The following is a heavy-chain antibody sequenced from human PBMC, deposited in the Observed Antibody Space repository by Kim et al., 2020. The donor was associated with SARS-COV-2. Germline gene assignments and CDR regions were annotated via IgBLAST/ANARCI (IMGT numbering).Heavy chain of an antibody. D-gene: IGHD3-22*01. V-gene: IGHV4-59*01. CDR2: VFDSGST. CDR3: ASGIYFYDGSGNSASWYF. J-gene: IGHJ2*01. CDR1: GGSISYYY. Sequence: SETLSLTCTVSGGSISYYYWTWIRQPPGKGLEWIGSVFDSGSTNYNPSLKSRVTIPLGTSKKQFSLQLISVTAADTAVHYCASGIYFYDGSGNSASWYF.